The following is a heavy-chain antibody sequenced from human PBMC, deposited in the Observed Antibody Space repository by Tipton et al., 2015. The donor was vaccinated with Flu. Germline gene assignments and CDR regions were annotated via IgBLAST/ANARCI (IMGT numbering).Heavy chain of an antibody. Sequence: GLVKPSQTLSLTCAISGDSVSSNSAAWNWIRQSPSRGLEWLGRTYYRSKWYNDYAVSVKSRITINPDTSKNQFSLQLNSVTPEDTAVYYCARGSITGTPVDTDAFDIWGQGTMVTVSS. CDR2: TYYRSKWYN. CDR1: GDSVSSNSAA. V-gene: IGHV6-1*01. CDR3: ARGSITGTPVDTDAFDI. D-gene: IGHD1-20*01. J-gene: IGHJ3*02.